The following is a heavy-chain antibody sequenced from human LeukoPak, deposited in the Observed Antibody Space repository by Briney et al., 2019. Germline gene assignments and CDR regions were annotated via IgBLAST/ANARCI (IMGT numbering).Heavy chain of an antibody. CDR3: ARGYYYDSSGYDDVFDI. D-gene: IGHD3-22*01. Sequence: SQTLSLTCAISGDRVSSNSAAWNWIRQSPSRGLEWLGRTYYRSKWYNDYAVSVKSRITINPDTSKNQFSLQLNSVTPEDTAVYYCARGYYYDSSGYDDVFDIWGQGTMVTVSS. J-gene: IGHJ3*02. CDR2: TYYRSKWYN. CDR1: GDRVSSNSAA. V-gene: IGHV6-1*01.